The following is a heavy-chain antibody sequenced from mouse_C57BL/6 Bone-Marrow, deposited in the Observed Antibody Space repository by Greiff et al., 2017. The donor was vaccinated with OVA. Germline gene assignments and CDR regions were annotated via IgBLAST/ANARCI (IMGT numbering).Heavy chain of an antibody. CDR1: GYTFTDYY. CDR2: INPNNGGT. Sequence: EVQRVESGPELVKPGASVKISCKASGYTFTDYYMNWVKQSHGKSLEWIGDINPNNGGTSYNQKFKGKATLTVDKSSSTAYMELRSLTSEDSAVYYCARTLSFAYWGQGTLVTVSA. V-gene: IGHV1-26*01. CDR3: ARTLSFAY. J-gene: IGHJ3*01.